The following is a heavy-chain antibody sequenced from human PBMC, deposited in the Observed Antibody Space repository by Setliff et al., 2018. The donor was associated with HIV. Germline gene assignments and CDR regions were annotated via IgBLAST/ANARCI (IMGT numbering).Heavy chain of an antibody. J-gene: IGHJ6*03. Sequence: SVKVSCKASGGTFSSYGINWVRQAPGQGLEWMGGIIPIFGTAKNAQKFQERATITADESTSTAYMELSSLRSDDTAVYYCARSTIYCGGDWGCYMDVWGKGTTVTVSS. CDR1: GGTFSSYG. CDR2: IIPIFGTA. CDR3: ARSTIYCGGDWGCYMDV. V-gene: IGHV1-69*13. D-gene: IGHD2-21*02.